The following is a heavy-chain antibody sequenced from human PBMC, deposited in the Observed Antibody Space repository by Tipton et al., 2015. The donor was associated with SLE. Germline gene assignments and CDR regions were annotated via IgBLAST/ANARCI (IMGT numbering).Heavy chain of an antibody. CDR2: TSKSGST. CDR1: GGSISSDDYY. J-gene: IGHJ2*01. V-gene: IGHV4-31*03. CDR3: ARSVGTWGSQYFDL. Sequence: TLSLTCTVSGGSISSDDYYWTWIRQHPGKGLEWIGYTSKSGSTYYTPSLKSRVTISVDTSKNQFSLKLTSVTAADTAVYYCARSVGTWGSQYFDLWGRGTLVTVSS. D-gene: IGHD7-27*01.